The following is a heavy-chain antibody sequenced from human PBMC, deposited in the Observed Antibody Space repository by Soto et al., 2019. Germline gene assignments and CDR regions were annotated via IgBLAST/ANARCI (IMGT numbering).Heavy chain of an antibody. Sequence: VASVKVSCKASGYTFTSYGISWVRQAPGQGLEWMGWISAYNGNTNYAQKLQGRVTMTTDTSTSTAYMELRSLRSDDTAVYYCARSQELRFLEWLRKDNWFDPWGQGTLVTVSS. CDR2: ISAYNGNT. CDR1: GYTFTSYG. V-gene: IGHV1-18*01. CDR3: ARSQELRFLEWLRKDNWFDP. D-gene: IGHD3-3*01. J-gene: IGHJ5*02.